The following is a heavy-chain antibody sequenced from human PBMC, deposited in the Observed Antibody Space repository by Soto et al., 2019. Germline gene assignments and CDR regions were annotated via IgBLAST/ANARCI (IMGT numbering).Heavy chain of an antibody. D-gene: IGHD3-10*01. Sequence: PSETLSLTCSVSGGSISTRSYFWGWIRQPPGKGLECVGAVHYSGSANYRSSLQSRVTISVDTSQNQFSLRLRSVTAADAAVYYCARHRWGSGSYSGLLDFWGQGALVTVSS. CDR1: GGSISTRSYF. CDR3: ARHRWGSGSYSGLLDF. CDR2: VHYSGSA. V-gene: IGHV4-39*01. J-gene: IGHJ4*02.